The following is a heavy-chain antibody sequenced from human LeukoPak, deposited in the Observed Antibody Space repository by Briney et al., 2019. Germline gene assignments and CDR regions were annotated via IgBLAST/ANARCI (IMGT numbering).Heavy chain of an antibody. V-gene: IGHV1-8*01. CDR1: GYTFTSYD. D-gene: IGHD3-22*01. CDR3: ARGRYYNSSGYYYYYYGMDV. CDR2: MNPNSGNT. J-gene: IGHJ6*02. Sequence: GASVKVSCKASGYTFTSYDINWVRQATGQGLEWMGWMNPNSGNTGYAQKFQGRVTMTRSTSISTAYMELSSLRSEDTAVYYCARGRYYNSSGYYYYYYGMDVWGQGTTVTVSS.